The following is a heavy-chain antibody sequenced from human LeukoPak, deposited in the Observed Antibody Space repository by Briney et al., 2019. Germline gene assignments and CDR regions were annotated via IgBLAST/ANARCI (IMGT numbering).Heavy chain of an antibody. D-gene: IGHD5-18*01. J-gene: IGHJ4*02. Sequence: PSETLSLTCTVSGGSISSYYWSWIRQPPGKGLEWIGYIYYSGSTNYNPSLKSRVTISVDTSKNQFSLKLSSVTAADTAVYYCARGQEGYSYGYDFDYWGQGTLVTVSS. CDR3: ARGQEGYSYGYDFDY. CDR2: IYYSGST. V-gene: IGHV4-59*12. CDR1: GGSISSYY.